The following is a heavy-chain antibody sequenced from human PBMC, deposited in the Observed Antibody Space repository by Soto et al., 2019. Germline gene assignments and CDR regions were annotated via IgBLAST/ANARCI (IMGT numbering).Heavy chain of an antibody. CDR1: GYTFTSYY. Sequence: ASVTVSCKASGYTFTSYYMHWVRQAPGQGLEWMGIINPSGGSTSYAQKFQGRVTMTRDTSTSTVYMELSSLRSEDTAVYYCARGYYDFWSGTQNWFDPWGQGTLVTVSS. CDR2: INPSGGST. J-gene: IGHJ5*02. CDR3: ARGYYDFWSGTQNWFDP. D-gene: IGHD3-3*01. V-gene: IGHV1-46*01.